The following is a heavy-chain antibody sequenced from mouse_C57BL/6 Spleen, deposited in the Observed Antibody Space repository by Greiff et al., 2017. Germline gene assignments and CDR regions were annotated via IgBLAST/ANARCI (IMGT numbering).Heavy chain of an antibody. CDR2: IYPGDGDT. V-gene: IGHV1-80*01. Sequence: QVQLKQSGAELVKPGASVKISCKASGYAFSSYWMNWVKQRPGKGLEWIGQIYPGDGDTNYNGKFKGKATLTADKSSSTAYMQLSSLTSEVSAVYFCARGIYPGYFDVWGTGTTVTVSS. D-gene: IGHD1-1*01. CDR3: ARGIYPGYFDV. J-gene: IGHJ1*03. CDR1: GYAFSSYW.